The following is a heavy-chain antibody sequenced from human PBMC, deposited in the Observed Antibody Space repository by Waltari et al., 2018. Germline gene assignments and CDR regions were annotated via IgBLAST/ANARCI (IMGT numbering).Heavy chain of an antibody. CDR2: IYYSGST. D-gene: IGHD2-21*01. J-gene: IGHJ5*02. CDR1: GGSISSSSYY. Sequence: QLQLQESGPGLVKPSETLSLTCTVSGGSISSSSYYWGWIRQPPGKGLEWIGSIYYSGSTYYNPSLKSRVTISVDTSKNQFSLKLSSVTAADTAVYYCARDPLLAYCGGDCYPVWFDPWGQGTLVTVSS. V-gene: IGHV4-39*07. CDR3: ARDPLLAYCGGDCYPVWFDP.